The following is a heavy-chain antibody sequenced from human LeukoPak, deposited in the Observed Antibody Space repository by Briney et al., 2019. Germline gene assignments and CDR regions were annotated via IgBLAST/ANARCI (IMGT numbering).Heavy chain of an antibody. J-gene: IGHJ3*02. CDR2: IYYSGST. Sequence: KSSETLSLTCTVSGGSISSSSYYWGWIRQPPGKGLEWIGSIYYSGSTNYNPSLKSRVTISVDTSKNQFSLKLSSVTAADTAVYYCARDRGEYSSSDDAFDIWGQGTMVTVSS. D-gene: IGHD6-6*01. V-gene: IGHV4-39*07. CDR1: GGSISSSSYY. CDR3: ARDRGEYSSSDDAFDI.